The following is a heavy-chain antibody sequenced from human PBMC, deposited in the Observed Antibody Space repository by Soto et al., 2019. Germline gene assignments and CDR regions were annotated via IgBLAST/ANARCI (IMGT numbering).Heavy chain of an antibody. CDR1: GFTFDDYA. CDR3: ADGEGTY. CDR2: ISWNSGSI. J-gene: IGHJ4*02. Sequence: EVQLVESGGGLVQPGRSLRLSCAASGFTFDDYAMHWVRQAPGKGLEWVSGISWNSGSIGYADSVKGRFTISRDNAKNSLYLQMNSLRADDTALYYCADGEGTYWGQGTLVTVSS. D-gene: IGHD3-10*01. V-gene: IGHV3-9*01.